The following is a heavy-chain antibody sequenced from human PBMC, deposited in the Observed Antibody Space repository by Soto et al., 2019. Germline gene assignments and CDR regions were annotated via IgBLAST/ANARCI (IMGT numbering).Heavy chain of an antibody. CDR1: GFTFSSYG. CDR2: IWYDGSNK. J-gene: IGHJ6*01. Sequence: QVQLVESGGGVVQPGRSLRLSCAASGFTFSSYGMHWVRQAPGKGLEWVAVIWYDGSNKWYADSVKGRFTISRDNSKNTLYLQMNSWRAEDTAVYSCARDRGYSGDNAPRVNYGMDVW. V-gene: IGHV3-33*01. CDR3: ARDRGYSGDNAPRVNYGMDV. D-gene: IGHD5-12*01.